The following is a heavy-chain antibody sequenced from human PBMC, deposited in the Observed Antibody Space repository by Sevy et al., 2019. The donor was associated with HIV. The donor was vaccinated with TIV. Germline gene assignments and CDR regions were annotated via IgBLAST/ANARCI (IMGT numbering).Heavy chain of an antibody. CDR1: GFTFSKYS. CDR2: FSFGCGKI. CDR3: ARYGCTKPHDY. J-gene: IGHJ4*02. V-gene: IGHV3-21*03. Sequence: GGSLRLSCAASGFTFSKYSMSWIRQTPRKGLEWVSTFSFGCGKINYADSVKGRFSISIDDSRNTFYLQMNSLRAEETAVYCCARYGCTKPHDYWGQGTVVTVSS. D-gene: IGHD2-8*01.